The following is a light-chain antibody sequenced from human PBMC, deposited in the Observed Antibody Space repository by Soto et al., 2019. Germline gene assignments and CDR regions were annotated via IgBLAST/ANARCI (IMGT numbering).Light chain of an antibody. CDR3: QQYGSSLWT. Sequence: EIVFTQSPGTLSLSPGERATLSCRASQSVSGIYLAWYQQKVGQAPRLLIYGASSRETGIPDRFSGGGSGTEFTLTISRLEPEDFAVYYCQQYGSSLWTFGQGTKVDIK. V-gene: IGKV3-20*01. CDR1: QSVSGIY. CDR2: GAS. J-gene: IGKJ1*01.